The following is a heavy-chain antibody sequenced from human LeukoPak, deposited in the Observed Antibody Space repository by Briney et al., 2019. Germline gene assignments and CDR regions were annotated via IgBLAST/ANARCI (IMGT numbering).Heavy chain of an antibody. V-gene: IGHV1-8*01. Sequence: ASVKVSCKASGYTFTSYDINWVRQATGQGLEWMGWMSPNSGNTGYAQKFQGRVTMTRNTSISTAYMELSSLRSEDTAVYYCARAAALHDAFDIWGQGTMVTVSS. CDR1: GYTFTSYD. CDR3: ARAAALHDAFDI. D-gene: IGHD6-13*01. J-gene: IGHJ3*02. CDR2: MSPNSGNT.